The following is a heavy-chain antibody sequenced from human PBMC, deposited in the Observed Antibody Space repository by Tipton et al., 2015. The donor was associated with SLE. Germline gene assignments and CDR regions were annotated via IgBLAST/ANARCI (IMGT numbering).Heavy chain of an antibody. V-gene: IGHV4-59*11. Sequence: LRLSCTVSGGSISSHYWSWIRQPPGKRLEWIGHVHSSGSTFYNPSLKSRVSISMDTSKNQVSLRMTSVTAADTAVYYCATSGYDFLSWFDPWGQGTPVPVPS. J-gene: IGHJ5*02. CDR2: VHSSGST. CDR1: GGSISSHY. D-gene: IGHD5-12*01. CDR3: ATSGYDFLSWFDP.